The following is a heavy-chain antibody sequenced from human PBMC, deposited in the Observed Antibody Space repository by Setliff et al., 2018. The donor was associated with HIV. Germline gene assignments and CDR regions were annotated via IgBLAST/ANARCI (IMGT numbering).Heavy chain of an antibody. J-gene: IGHJ3*02. CDR3: AREMAGLNDAFDI. CDR1: GFRFSEFW. Sequence: PGGSLRLSCAASGFRFSEFWMNWVRQAPGKGPEWVANIKADESEKYYGDSVKGRFTISRDNSKNTLYLQMNSLRAEDTAVYYCAREMAGLNDAFDIWGQGTMVTVSS. CDR2: IKADESEK. V-gene: IGHV3-7*01. D-gene: IGHD6-19*01.